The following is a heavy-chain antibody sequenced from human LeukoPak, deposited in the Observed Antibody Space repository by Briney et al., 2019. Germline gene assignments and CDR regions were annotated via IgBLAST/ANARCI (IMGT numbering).Heavy chain of an antibody. CDR1: GFTFSSYE. D-gene: IGHD4/OR15-4a*01. V-gene: IGHV3-48*03. CDR2: ITSSGSAI. J-gene: IGHJ3*02. Sequence: GGSLRLSCAASGFTFSSYEMNWVRQAPGKGLEWVSYITSSGSAIYYADSVKGRFTISRDNAKNSLYLQMNSLRAEDTAVYYCARALVPTNHDAFDIWGQGTMVTVSS. CDR3: ARALVPTNHDAFDI.